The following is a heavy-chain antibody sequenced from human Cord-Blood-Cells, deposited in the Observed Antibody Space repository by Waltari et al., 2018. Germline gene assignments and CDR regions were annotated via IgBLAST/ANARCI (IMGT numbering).Heavy chain of an antibody. CDR2: IRSKANSYAT. V-gene: IGHV3-73*02. CDR1: GFTSSGSA. J-gene: IGHJ6*03. CDR3: TRHVSSSDYYYYYMDV. Sequence: EVQLVESGGGLVQPGGSLKLSCAASGFTSSGSAINWVRQASGKGLEWVGRIRSKANSYATAYASSVKGRFTISRDDSKNTAYLQMNSLKTEDTAVYYCTRHVSSSDYYYYYMDVWGKGTTVTVSS.